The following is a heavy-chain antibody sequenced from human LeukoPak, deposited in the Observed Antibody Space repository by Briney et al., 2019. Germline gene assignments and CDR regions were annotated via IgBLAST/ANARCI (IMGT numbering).Heavy chain of an antibody. D-gene: IGHD1-7*01. V-gene: IGHV3-23*01. Sequence: GGSLRLSCAASGFTFSSYAMIWVRQAPGKGLEWVSGISGSGGSTFYADSVKGRFTISRDNSKNTLYLQMNSLRAEDTAVYYCAKRRGLELLYYYYMDVWGKETAVSVSS. CDR2: ISGSGGST. CDR3: AKRRGLELLYYYYMDV. CDR1: GFTFSSYA. J-gene: IGHJ6*03.